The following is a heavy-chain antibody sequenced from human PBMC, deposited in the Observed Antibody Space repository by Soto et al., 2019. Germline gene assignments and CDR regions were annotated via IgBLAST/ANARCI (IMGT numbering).Heavy chain of an antibody. Sequence: QVQLVESGGGVVQPGRSLRLSCAASGFTFSSYAMHWVRQAPGKGLGWVAVISYDGSNKYYADSVKGRFTISRDNSKNTLYLQMNSLRAEATAVYYCARDYYRFNSGYGFSMDVWGQGTTVTVSS. CDR1: GFTFSSYA. CDR3: ARDYYRFNSGYGFSMDV. CDR2: ISYDGSNK. J-gene: IGHJ6*02. V-gene: IGHV3-30-3*01. D-gene: IGHD5-12*01.